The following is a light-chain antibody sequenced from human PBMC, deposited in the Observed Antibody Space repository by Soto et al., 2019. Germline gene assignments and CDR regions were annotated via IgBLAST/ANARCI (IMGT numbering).Light chain of an antibody. CDR3: QQTYNTPLT. V-gene: IGKV1-39*01. Sequence: DIQMTQSPSSLSASEGDRVTITCRASQTISSSLNWYQQKPGKAPKVLIYAASNLQSGVPSRFSGGGSGTDFTLTISSLQPEDFATYYCQQTYNTPLTFGGGTKVEIK. CDR1: QTISSS. CDR2: AAS. J-gene: IGKJ4*01.